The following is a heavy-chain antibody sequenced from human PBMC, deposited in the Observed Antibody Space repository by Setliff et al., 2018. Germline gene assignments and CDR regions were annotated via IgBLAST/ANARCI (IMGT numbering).Heavy chain of an antibody. Sequence: GGSLRLSCAASGFTFGSLWMAWVRQTPGKGLEWVASINEDGSAQFYVDSVLGRFIISRDNAKNSLYLHMNSLRADDTAVYYCSRDDYDFRTGQADPWGQGTLVTVSS. J-gene: IGHJ5*02. V-gene: IGHV3-7*01. CDR3: SRDDYDFRTGQADP. CDR1: GFTFGSLW. CDR2: INEDGSAQ. D-gene: IGHD3-3*01.